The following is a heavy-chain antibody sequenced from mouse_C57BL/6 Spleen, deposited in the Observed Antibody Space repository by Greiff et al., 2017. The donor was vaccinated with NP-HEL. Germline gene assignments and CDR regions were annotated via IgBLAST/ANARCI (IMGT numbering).Heavy chain of an antibody. V-gene: IGHV5-4*03. CDR3: ARGGYYGNSAWFAY. CDR1: GFTFSSYA. CDR2: ISDGGSYT. D-gene: IGHD2-1*01. J-gene: IGHJ3*01. Sequence: EVKLQESGGGLVKPGGSLKLSCAASGFTFSSYAMSWVRQTPEKRLEWVATISDGGSYTYYPDNVKGRFTISRDNAKNNLYLQMSHLKSEDTAMYYCARGGYYGNSAWFAYWGQGTLVTVSA.